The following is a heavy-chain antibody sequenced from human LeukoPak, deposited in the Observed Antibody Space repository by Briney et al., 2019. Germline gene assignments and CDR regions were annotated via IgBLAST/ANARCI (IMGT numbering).Heavy chain of an antibody. V-gene: IGHV3-30*01. CDR1: GFTFSNYA. CDR3: TRGAGKYQLDGFDI. J-gene: IGHJ3*02. D-gene: IGHD2-2*01. CDR2: IAYDGSDK. Sequence: GTSLRLSCAASGFTFSNYAMHWVRQAPGEGLEWVAVIAYDGSDKYYADSVKGRFTISRDNSKSTLYVQMNSLRPEDTALYYCTRGAGKYQLDGFDIWASGQWSPSPQ.